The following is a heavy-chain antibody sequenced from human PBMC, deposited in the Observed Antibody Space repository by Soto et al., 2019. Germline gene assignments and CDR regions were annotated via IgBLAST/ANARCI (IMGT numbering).Heavy chain of an antibody. Sequence: TSETLSLTCAVYGGSFSGYYWSWIRQPPGKGLEWIGEINHSGSTNYNPSLKSRVTISVDTSKNQFSLKLSSVTAADTAVYYCARGPDIVVVPAAIWFDPWGQGTLVT. J-gene: IGHJ5*02. V-gene: IGHV4-34*01. CDR2: INHSGST. CDR3: ARGPDIVVVPAAIWFDP. CDR1: GGSFSGYY. D-gene: IGHD2-2*01.